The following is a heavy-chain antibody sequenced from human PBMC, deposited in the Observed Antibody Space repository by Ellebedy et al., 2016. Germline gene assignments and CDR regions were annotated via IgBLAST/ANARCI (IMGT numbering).Heavy chain of an antibody. CDR2: ISAGGETT. V-gene: IGHV3-23*01. J-gene: IGHJ5*02. CDR1: GFPFRNFF. CDR3: RPGHYANL. D-gene: IGHD4-17*01. Sequence: GESLKISCVASGFPFRNFFMSWVRRAPGKGLEWVATISAGGETTYFADSMRGRFTVSRDNSKSTLYLHMNSLRVDDTAVYYCRPGHYANLWGHGTLVTVSS.